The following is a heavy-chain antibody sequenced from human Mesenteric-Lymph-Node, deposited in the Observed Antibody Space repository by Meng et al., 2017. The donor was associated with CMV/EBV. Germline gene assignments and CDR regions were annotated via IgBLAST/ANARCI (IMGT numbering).Heavy chain of an antibody. CDR2: ISGSGDTT. V-gene: IGHV3-23*01. D-gene: IGHD3-10*01. J-gene: IGHJ4*02. Sequence: CAASGFTFRGHAMTWVRQAPGKGLEWVTVISGSGDTTYYADSVKGRFTISRDNSKNTLHLQMNSLRADDTAVYYCSSRLYDSGSPGGWGQGTLVTVSS. CDR3: SSRLYDSGSPGG. CDR1: GFTFRGHA.